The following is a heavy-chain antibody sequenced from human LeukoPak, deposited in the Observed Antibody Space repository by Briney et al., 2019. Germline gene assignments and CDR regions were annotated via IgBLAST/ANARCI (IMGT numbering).Heavy chain of an antibody. Sequence: GGSLRPSCAASNISFSDHFVTWVRQAPGKGLECVAVLYTSGSTFYADSVQGRFTISRDNSLNTLFLQMDNLRGDDTAVYYCTSSRYKSGPRPRYFQHWGQGTLVTVSS. CDR2: LYTSGST. CDR3: TSSRYKSGPRPRYFQH. CDR1: NISFSDHF. V-gene: IGHV3-53*01. D-gene: IGHD2-2*02. J-gene: IGHJ1*01.